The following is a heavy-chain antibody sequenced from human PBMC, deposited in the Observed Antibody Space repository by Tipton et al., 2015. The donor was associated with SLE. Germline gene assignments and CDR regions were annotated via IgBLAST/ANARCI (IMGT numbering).Heavy chain of an antibody. Sequence: SLRLSCAASGFTFSSHWMYWVRQAPGKGLVWVSRISRDGSNTYYADSVKGRFTISRDNAKKSLYLQMNSLRAEDTAVYYCARGRFFDYWGQGTLVTVSS. CDR2: ISRDGSNT. CDR1: GFTFSSHW. CDR3: ARGRFFDY. V-gene: IGHV3-74*01. J-gene: IGHJ4*02.